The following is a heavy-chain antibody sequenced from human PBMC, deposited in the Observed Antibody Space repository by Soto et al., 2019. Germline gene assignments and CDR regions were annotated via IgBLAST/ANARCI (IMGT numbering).Heavy chain of an antibody. CDR3: ARWADCISTSCYGYYYGMDV. V-gene: IGHV1-69*02. D-gene: IGHD2-2*01. CDR1: GGTFSSYT. Sequence: SVKVSCKASGGTFSSYTISWVRQAPGQGLEWMGRIIPILGIANYAQKFQGRVTITADKSTSTAYMELSSLRSEDTAGYYCARWADCISTSCYGYYYGMDVWG. J-gene: IGHJ6*02. CDR2: IIPILGIA.